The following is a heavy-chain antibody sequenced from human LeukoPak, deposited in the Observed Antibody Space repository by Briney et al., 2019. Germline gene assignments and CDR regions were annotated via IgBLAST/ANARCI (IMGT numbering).Heavy chain of an antibody. CDR3: ARDVKWDRQGAFDI. Sequence: GGSLRLSCAASGFTFSSYAMHWVRQAPGKGLEWVAVISYDGSNKYYADSVKGRFTISRDNSKNTLYLQMNSLRAEDTAVYCCARDVKWDRQGAFDIWGQGTMVTVSS. J-gene: IGHJ3*02. D-gene: IGHD1-26*01. CDR1: GFTFSSYA. V-gene: IGHV3-30-3*01. CDR2: ISYDGSNK.